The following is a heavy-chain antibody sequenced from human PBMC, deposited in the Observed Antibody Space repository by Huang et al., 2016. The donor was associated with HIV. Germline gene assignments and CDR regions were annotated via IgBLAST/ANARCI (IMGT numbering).Heavy chain of an antibody. J-gene: IGHJ5*02. Sequence: QVQLVESGGGLVQPGRSLRLSCAASGFTFTNYAIHWVRQAPCKWREWVAFISNDGRKKFYADSVKGRFTISRDNSKSTLYLLMNSLRVDDTALYYCARSAVPGDGDWFDPWGQGTLVTVSS. CDR3: ARSAVPGDGDWFDP. D-gene: IGHD6-19*01. V-gene: IGHV3-30*04. CDR2: ISNDGRKK. CDR1: GFTFTNYA.